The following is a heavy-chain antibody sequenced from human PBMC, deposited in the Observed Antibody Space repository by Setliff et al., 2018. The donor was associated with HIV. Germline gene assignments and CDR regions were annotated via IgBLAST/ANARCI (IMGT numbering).Heavy chain of an antibody. CDR2: INHTGST. D-gene: IGHD3-10*01. Sequence: SETLSLTCAVYGGSFSGYHWNWIRQFPGKGLEWIGEINHTGSTSYTPSLKSRVSISVDTSKNQFSLKLNSVTATDTAMYYCARVAFYGPGSHDYFDHWGHGILVTVSS. CDR3: ARVAFYGPGSHDYFDH. J-gene: IGHJ4*01. CDR1: GGSFSGYH. V-gene: IGHV4-34*01.